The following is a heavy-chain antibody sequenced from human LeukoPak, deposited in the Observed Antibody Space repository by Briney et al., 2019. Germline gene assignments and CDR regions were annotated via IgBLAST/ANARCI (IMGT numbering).Heavy chain of an antibody. CDR3: ASQDYDFWSGYYNY. J-gene: IGHJ4*02. Sequence: SETLSLTCTVSGGSISSYYWSWIRQPPGKGLEWIGYIYYSGSTNYNPSLKSRVTISVDTSKNQFSLKLSSVTAADTAVYYCASQDYDFWSGYYNYWGQGTLVTVSS. D-gene: IGHD3-3*01. CDR1: GGSISSYY. CDR2: IYYSGST. V-gene: IGHV4-59*01.